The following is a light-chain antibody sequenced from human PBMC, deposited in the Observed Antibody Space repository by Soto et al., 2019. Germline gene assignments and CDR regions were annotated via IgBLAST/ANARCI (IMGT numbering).Light chain of an antibody. J-gene: IGLJ1*01. CDR3: ATWDDSLNAAV. Sequence: SFLTQPPSASVTRGQRVTISWSGSNSNIGGNTVNWYQQLPGAAPKPLMYSNDQRPSGVPDRFSGSKFGTTASLAISGLQSEDEADYHCATWDDSLNAAVFGAGTKVTVL. CDR1: NSNIGGNT. V-gene: IGLV1-44*01. CDR2: SND.